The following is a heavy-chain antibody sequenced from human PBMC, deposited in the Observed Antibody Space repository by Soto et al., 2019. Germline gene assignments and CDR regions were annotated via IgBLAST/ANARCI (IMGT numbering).Heavy chain of an antibody. CDR2: INHSGST. V-gene: IGHV4-34*01. CDR3: ARVEVPAAMLRAVAARNYFDY. Sequence: SETLSLTCAVYGGSFSGYYWSWIRQPPGKGLEWIGEINHSGSTNYNPSLKSRVTISVDTSKNQFSLKLSSVTAADTAVYYCARVEVPAAMLRAVAARNYFDYWGQGTLVTVSS. J-gene: IGHJ4*02. CDR1: GGSFSGYY. D-gene: IGHD2-2*01.